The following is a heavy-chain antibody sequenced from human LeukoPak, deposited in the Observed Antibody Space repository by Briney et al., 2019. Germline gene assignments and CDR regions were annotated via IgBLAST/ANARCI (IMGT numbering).Heavy chain of an antibody. J-gene: IGHJ4*02. D-gene: IGHD6-19*01. CDR1: GGSISSSSYY. CDR2: IYYSGST. V-gene: IGHV4-39*07. CDR3: AISSGWYLY. Sequence: SETLSLTCTVSGGSISSSSYYWGWIRQPPGKGLEWIGSIYYSGSTYYNPSLKSRVTISVDTSKNQFSLKLSSVTAADTAVYYCAISSGWYLYWGQGTLVTVSS.